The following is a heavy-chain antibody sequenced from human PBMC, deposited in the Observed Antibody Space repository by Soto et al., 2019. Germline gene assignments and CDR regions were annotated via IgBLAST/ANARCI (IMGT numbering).Heavy chain of an antibody. Sequence: VKVSCKASGGTFSSYAISWVRQAPGQGLECMGGIIPIFGTANYAQKFQGRVTITADKSTSTAYMELSSLRSEDTAVYYCARDVPLNYYDGTFSYYALDVWGQGTTVTVSS. J-gene: IGHJ6*01. V-gene: IGHV1-69*13. D-gene: IGHD3-16*01. CDR2: IIPIFGTA. CDR1: GGTFSSYA. CDR3: ARDVPLNYYDGTFSYYALDV.